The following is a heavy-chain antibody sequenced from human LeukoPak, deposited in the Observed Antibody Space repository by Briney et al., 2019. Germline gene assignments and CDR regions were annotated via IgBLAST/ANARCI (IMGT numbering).Heavy chain of an antibody. CDR1: GGSISSSSYY. Sequence: PSETLSLTCTVSGGSISSSSYYWGWIRQPPGKGLEWIGSIYYSGSTYYNPSLKSRVTISVDTSKNQFSLKLSSVTAADTAVYYCARAGGYSGYDGSRVWFDPWGQGTLVTVSS. D-gene: IGHD5-12*01. V-gene: IGHV4-39*07. CDR3: ARAGGYSGYDGSRVWFDP. CDR2: IYYSGST. J-gene: IGHJ5*02.